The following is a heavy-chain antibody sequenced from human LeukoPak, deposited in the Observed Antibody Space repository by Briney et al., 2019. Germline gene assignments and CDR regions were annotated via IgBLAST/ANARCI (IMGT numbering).Heavy chain of an antibody. J-gene: IGHJ4*02. CDR3: ARGGRITMITY. CDR1: GGSISSYY. CDR2: IYYSGSTNSSGST. V-gene: IGHV4-59*01. Sequence: SSETLSLTCTVSGGSISSYYWNWIRQPPGKGLEWIGYIYYSGSTNSSGSTNYNSSLKSRATILVDTSKNQFSLKLTSVTAADTAVYYCARGGRITMITYWGQGTLVTVSS. D-gene: IGHD3-22*01.